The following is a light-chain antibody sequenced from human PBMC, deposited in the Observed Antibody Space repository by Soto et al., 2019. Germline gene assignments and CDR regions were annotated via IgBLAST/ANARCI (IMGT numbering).Light chain of an antibody. V-gene: IGLV1-44*01. CDR3: AAWNGTLNGLYV. Sequence: QSVLTQPPSASGTPGQRVTISCSGSSSNIGRLSVDWYQHLPGTAPKLLIYSDYQRPSGVPDRFSGSKSGTSASLAISGLQSDDDADYYCAAWNGTLNGLYVFGTGTKVTVL. CDR1: SSNIGRLS. CDR2: SDY. J-gene: IGLJ1*01.